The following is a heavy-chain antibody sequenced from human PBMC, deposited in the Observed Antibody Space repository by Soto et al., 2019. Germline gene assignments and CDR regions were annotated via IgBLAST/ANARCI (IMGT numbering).Heavy chain of an antibody. J-gene: IGHJ3*02. CDR1: GGSTSSDNY. CDR3: AREAYCGGDCYVVDAFDI. D-gene: IGHD2-21*02. CDR2: IYYSGNT. Sequence: SETLSLTCTVSGGSTSSDNYWSWIRQPPGKGLEWIGHIYYSGNTDYNPSLKSRLAISIDTSKNQFSLKLSSVTAADTAVYYCAREAYCGGDCYVVDAFDIWGQGTMVTVSS. V-gene: IGHV4-59*01.